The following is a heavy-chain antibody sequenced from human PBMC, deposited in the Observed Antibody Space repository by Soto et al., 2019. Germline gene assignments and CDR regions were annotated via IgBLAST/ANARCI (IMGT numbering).Heavy chain of an antibody. CDR1: GGSFSGYY. D-gene: IGHD6-6*01. J-gene: IGHJ4*02. CDR2: INHSGST. Sequence: SETLSLTCAVYGGSFSGYYWSWIRQPPGKGLEWIGEINHSGSTNYNPSLKSRVTIPVDTSKNQFSLKLSSVTAADTAVYYCARIRHGEYSSRRIFDSWGQGTLVTVSS. CDR3: ARIRHGEYSSRRIFDS. V-gene: IGHV4-34*01.